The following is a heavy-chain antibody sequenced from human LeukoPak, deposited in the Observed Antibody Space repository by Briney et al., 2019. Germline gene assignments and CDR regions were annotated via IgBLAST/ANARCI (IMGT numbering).Heavy chain of an antibody. CDR1: GSSINNYH. CDR2: IYTDGST. J-gene: IGHJ4*02. D-gene: IGHD6-19*01. Sequence: PSETLSLTCTVSGSSINNYHWSWIRQPAGKGLEWIGQIYTDGSTNYNPPLKSRVTMSIDTTEDRVSLTIRSVTAADTAFYYCARRDISSGWSFDYWGQGTLVTVSS. V-gene: IGHV4-4*07. CDR3: ARRDISSGWSFDY.